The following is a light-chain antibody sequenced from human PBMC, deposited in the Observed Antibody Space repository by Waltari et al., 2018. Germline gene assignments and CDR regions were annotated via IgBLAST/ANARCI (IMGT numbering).Light chain of an antibody. Sequence: EVVSTQTPGTLSLSPGEGATLPCRASQSISHYLAWYQQKPGQAPRLLIYHASTRATGIPDRFSGSGSGTDFTLTISRLEPEDFAVYYCQHYVNLPATFGQGTKVEI. CDR1: QSISHY. CDR3: QHYVNLPAT. J-gene: IGKJ1*01. V-gene: IGKV3-20*01. CDR2: HAS.